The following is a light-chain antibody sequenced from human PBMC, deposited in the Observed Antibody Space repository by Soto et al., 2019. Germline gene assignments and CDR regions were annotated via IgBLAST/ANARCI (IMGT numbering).Light chain of an antibody. Sequence: ALQMTQSPSSLSASVGDRVTITCRASQGSRNDLDWFQQKPGKAPKLLIYAASNLQSGVPARFSGSGSGTDFTLTISSLQPEDFATYYCLQKYFYPFTFGPGTKVDIK. CDR2: AAS. V-gene: IGKV1-6*01. CDR3: LQKYFYPFT. CDR1: QGSRND. J-gene: IGKJ3*01.